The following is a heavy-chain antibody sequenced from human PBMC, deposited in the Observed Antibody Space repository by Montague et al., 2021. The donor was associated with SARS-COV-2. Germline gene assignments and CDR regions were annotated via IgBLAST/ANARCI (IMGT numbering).Heavy chain of an antibody. V-gene: IGHV4-39*01. CDR2: FYYAGGT. J-gene: IGHJ4*02. Sequence: SETLSLTCTVSGGSVSRISSHWGWIRQPPGKGLEYIVSFYYAGGTQYNPSLKSRVTISVDTSNDQFSLKLNSVTAADTAVYFCAWLCGSSFDYWGQGTLVTVSS. CDR3: AWLCGSSFDY. CDR1: GGSVSRISSH. D-gene: IGHD2/OR15-2a*01.